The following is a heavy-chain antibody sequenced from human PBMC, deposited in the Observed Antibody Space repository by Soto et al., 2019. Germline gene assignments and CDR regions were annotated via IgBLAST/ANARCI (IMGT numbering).Heavy chain of an antibody. CDR1: GGSISSYY. Sequence: PSETLSLTCTFSGGSISSYYWSWIRQPPGKGLEWIGYIYYSGSTNYNPSLKSRVTISVDTSKNQFSLKLSSVTAADTAVYYCARAQIVVVPAARNYYYYGMDVWGQGTTVTVSS. V-gene: IGHV4-59*01. CDR3: ARAQIVVVPAARNYYYYGMDV. J-gene: IGHJ6*02. CDR2: IYYSGST. D-gene: IGHD2-2*01.